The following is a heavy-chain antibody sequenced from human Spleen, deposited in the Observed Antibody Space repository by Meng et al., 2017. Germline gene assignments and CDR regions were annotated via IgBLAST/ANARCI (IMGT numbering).Heavy chain of an antibody. Sequence: EPGECFVKPVASLSLSCAGSGSTFSHAWMTCVRQAPGKGLEWIGRMKSNVDGGTVDYAAAVKGRFFISRDDSENTFYLQMNSLKTEDTAVYYCSGHVDYWGHGTLVTVSS. V-gene: IGHV3-15*01. CDR3: SGHVDY. CDR2: MKSNVDGGTV. J-gene: IGHJ4*01. CDR1: GSTFSHAW.